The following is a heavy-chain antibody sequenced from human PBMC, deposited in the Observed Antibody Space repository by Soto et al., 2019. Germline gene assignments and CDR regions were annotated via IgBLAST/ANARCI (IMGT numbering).Heavy chain of an antibody. CDR3: ARGTAGIFGVVTARYYYYGMDV. Sequence: PGGSLRLSCAASGFTFSSYSMNWVRQAPGKGLEWVSYISSSSSTIYYADSVKGRFTISRDNAKNSLYLQMNSLRDEDTAVYYCARGTAGIFGVVTARYYYYGMDVWGQGTTVTVSS. D-gene: IGHD3-3*01. CDR2: ISSSSSTI. CDR1: GFTFSSYS. J-gene: IGHJ6*02. V-gene: IGHV3-48*02.